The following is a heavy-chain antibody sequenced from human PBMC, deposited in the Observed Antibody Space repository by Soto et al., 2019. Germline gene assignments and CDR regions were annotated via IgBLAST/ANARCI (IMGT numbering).Heavy chain of an antibody. CDR2: IWYDGSNK. D-gene: IGHD5-18*01. CDR3: ARDPDTAMEDSYFDL. J-gene: IGHJ2*01. Sequence: QVQLVESGGGVVQPGRSLRLSCAASGFTFSSYGMHWVRQAPGKGLEWVAVIWYDGSNKYYADSVKGRFTISRDNSKNTLYLQMNSLRAEDTAVYYCARDPDTAMEDSYFDLWGRGTLVTVSS. V-gene: IGHV3-33*01. CDR1: GFTFSSYG.